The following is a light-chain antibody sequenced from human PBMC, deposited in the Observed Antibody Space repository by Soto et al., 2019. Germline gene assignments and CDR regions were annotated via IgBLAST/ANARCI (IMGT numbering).Light chain of an antibody. CDR2: DAC. V-gene: IGKV3-11*01. CDR1: QSVSSY. Sequence: EIVLTQSPATLSLSPGERATLSCRASQSVSSYLAWYQQKPGQAPRLLIYDACNRATGIPARFSGSGSGTDFTRTISSLEPEDFAVYYCQQRSNWPLYTFGQGTKLEIK. CDR3: QQRSNWPLYT. J-gene: IGKJ2*01.